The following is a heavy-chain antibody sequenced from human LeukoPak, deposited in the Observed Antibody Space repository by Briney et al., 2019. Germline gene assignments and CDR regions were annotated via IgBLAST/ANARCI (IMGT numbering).Heavy chain of an antibody. J-gene: IGHJ4*02. Sequence: PSETLSLTCTVSGGSISSSSYYWGWIRQPPGKGLEWIGSIYYSGSTYYNPSLKSRVTISVDTSKNQFSLKLRSVTAADTAVYYCARIVSDYYDSSGYYDYWGQGTLVTVSS. D-gene: IGHD3-22*01. CDR3: ARIVSDYYDSSGYYDY. V-gene: IGHV4-39*01. CDR2: IYYSGST. CDR1: GGSISSSSYY.